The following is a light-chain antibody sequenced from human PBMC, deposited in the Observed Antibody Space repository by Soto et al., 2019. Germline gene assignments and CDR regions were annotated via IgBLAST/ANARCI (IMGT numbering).Light chain of an antibody. CDR1: QSVSSN. CDR2: ETS. V-gene: IGKV3-15*01. J-gene: IGKJ1*01. CDR3: QQYNDWPPYT. Sequence: EIVMTQSPATLSVSPGERATLSCRASQSVSSNLVWYQQKPGQAPRLLIYETSTRATGVPARFSGSGSGTEVTLTISSLQSEDFAVYYCQQYNDWPPYTFGQGTKVEI.